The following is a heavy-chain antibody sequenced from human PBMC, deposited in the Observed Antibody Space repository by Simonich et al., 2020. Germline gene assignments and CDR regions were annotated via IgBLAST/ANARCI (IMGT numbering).Heavy chain of an antibody. D-gene: IGHD6-6*01. Sequence: QVQLVQSGAEVKKPGASVKVSCKASGYTFTGYYMHWVRQAPGQGLECMGWSNPNRVGTNYAQKFQGRVTMTRDTSISTAYMELSRLRSDDTAVYYCARDRAARYYYYYYMDVWGKGTTVTVSS. J-gene: IGHJ6*03. V-gene: IGHV1-2*02. CDR2: SNPNRVGT. CDR3: ARDRAARYYYYYYMDV. CDR1: GYTFTGYY.